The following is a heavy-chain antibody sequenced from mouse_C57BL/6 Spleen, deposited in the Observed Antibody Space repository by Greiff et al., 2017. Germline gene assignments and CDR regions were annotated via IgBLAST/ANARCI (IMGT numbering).Heavy chain of an antibody. V-gene: IGHV1-64*01. Sequence: QVQLQQPGAELVKPGASVKLSCKASGYTFTSYWMHWVKQRPGQGLEWIGMIHPNSGSTNYNEKFKSKATLTVDKSSSTAYMQPSSLTSEDSAVYYCAREGYYGSFDYWGQGTTLTVSS. CDR1: GYTFTSYW. CDR3: AREGYYGSFDY. CDR2: IHPNSGST. D-gene: IGHD1-1*01. J-gene: IGHJ2*01.